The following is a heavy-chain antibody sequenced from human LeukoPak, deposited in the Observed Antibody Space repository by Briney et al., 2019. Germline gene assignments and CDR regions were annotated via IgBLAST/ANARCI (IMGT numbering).Heavy chain of an antibody. J-gene: IGHJ4*02. V-gene: IGHV3-11*01. D-gene: IGHD5-12*01. CDR3: ARGQWQLLSYFDY. Sequence: PGGSLRLSCVASGFTFSDYYMSWIRQAPGKGLEWVSYISSSGSTIYYADSVKGRFTISRDNAKNSLYLQMNSLRAEDTAVYYCARGQWQLLSYFDYWGQGTLVTVSS. CDR2: ISSSGSTI. CDR1: GFTFSDYY.